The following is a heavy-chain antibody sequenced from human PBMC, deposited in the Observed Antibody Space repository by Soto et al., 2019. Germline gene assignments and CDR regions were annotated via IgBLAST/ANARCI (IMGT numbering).Heavy chain of an antibody. CDR2: IIPIFGTA. J-gene: IGHJ4*02. Sequence: QVQLVQSGAEVKKPGSSVKVSCKASGGTFSSYAISWVRQAPGQGLEWMVGIIPIFGTANYAQKCQGRVTITADKATSTAYMELSSLRSADTAVDSCASGLSWGLGELSCDYWGQGTLVTVS. V-gene: IGHV1-69*06. CDR3: ASGLSWGLGELSCDY. CDR1: GGTFSSYA. D-gene: IGHD3-16*02.